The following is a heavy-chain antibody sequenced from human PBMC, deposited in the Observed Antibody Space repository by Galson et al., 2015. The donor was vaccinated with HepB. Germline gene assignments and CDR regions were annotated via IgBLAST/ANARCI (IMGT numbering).Heavy chain of an antibody. CDR3: ARVPSEGYLIDY. CDR1: GFTFSSYG. D-gene: IGHD5-18*01. Sequence: SLRLSCAASGFTFSSYGMHWVRQAPGKGLEWVAVIWYDGSNKYYADSVKGRFTISRDNSKNTLYLQMNSLRAEDTAVYYCARVPSEGYLIDYWGQGTLVTVSS. J-gene: IGHJ4*02. V-gene: IGHV3-33*01. CDR2: IWYDGSNK.